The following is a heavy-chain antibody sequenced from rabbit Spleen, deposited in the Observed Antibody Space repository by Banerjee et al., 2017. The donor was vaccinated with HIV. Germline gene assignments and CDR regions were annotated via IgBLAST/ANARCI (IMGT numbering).Heavy chain of an antibody. D-gene: IGHD8-1*01. CDR3: ARDGAGGSYFAL. CDR1: GFTLSSYY. V-gene: IGHV1S7*01. J-gene: IGHJ6*01. CDR2: IDPVFGIT. Sequence: QLQETGGGLVQPGGSLTLSCTASGFTLSSYYMNWVRQAPGKGLEWIVYIDPVFGITYFANWVNGRFSISRENAQNTVFLQMTSLTAADTATYFCARDGAGGSYFALWGPGTLVTVS.